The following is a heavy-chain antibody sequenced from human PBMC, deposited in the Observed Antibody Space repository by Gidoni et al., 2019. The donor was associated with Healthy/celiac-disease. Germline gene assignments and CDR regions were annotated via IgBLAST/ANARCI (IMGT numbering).Heavy chain of an antibody. CDR2: IYYSGST. CDR3: ARDGCLAARPGSVCAFDI. J-gene: IGHJ3*02. D-gene: IGHD6-6*01. Sequence: QVQLQESGPGLVKPSETLSLTCTVSGGSISSYYWSWIRQPPGKGLEWIGYIYYSGSTNYNPSLKSRVTISVDTSKNQFSLKLSSVTAADTAVYYCARDGCLAARPGSVCAFDIWGQGTMVTVSS. CDR1: GGSISSYY. V-gene: IGHV4-59*01.